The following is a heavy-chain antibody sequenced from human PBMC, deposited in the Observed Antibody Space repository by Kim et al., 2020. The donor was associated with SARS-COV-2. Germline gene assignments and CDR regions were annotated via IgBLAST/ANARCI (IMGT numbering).Heavy chain of an antibody. J-gene: IGHJ4*02. D-gene: IGHD2-15*01. CDR1: GFTFSSYG. CDR2: IWFDGSKE. Sequence: GGSLRLSCAASGFTFSSYGMHWVRQAPVRGLEWVAIIWFDGSKEYYTDSVKGRFTISRDSSKNTLYLQMNTLRSDDTAVYYCARNQGWYFDYWGQGTLVTVSS. V-gene: IGHV3-33*01. CDR3: ARNQGWYFDY.